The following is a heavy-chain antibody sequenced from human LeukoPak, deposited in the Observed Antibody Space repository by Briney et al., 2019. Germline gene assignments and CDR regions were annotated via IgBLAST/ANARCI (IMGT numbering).Heavy chain of an antibody. CDR1: GFTVSSNY. CDR3: ARRSTMSYHAIDV. V-gene: IGHV3-66*01. J-gene: IGHJ6*02. D-gene: IGHD5/OR15-5a*01. Sequence: GGSLRLSCAASGFTVSSNYMSWVRQAPGKGLEWLSVIYSGGFTYYADSVKGRFTTSRDNSKNRVYLQMNSLRVEDTATYYCARRSTMSYHAIDVWGQGTMVTVSS. CDR2: IYSGGFT.